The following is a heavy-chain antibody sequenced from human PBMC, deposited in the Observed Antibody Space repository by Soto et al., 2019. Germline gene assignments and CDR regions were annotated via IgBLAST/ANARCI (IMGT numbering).Heavy chain of an antibody. V-gene: IGHV3-48*01. CDR2: ISSSSSTI. CDR1: GFTFSSYS. Sequence: EVQLVESGGGLVQPGGSLRLSCAASGFTFSSYSMNWVRQAPGKGLEWVSYISSSSSTIYYADSVKGRFTISRDNAKNSLYLQMNSLRAEDTAVYYCAREADIVVVVAATTVGAFDIWGPGTMVTVSS. CDR3: AREADIVVVVAATTVGAFDI. J-gene: IGHJ3*02. D-gene: IGHD2-15*01.